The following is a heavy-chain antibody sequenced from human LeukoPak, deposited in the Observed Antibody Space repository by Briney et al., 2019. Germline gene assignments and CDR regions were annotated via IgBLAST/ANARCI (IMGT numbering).Heavy chain of an antibody. CDR3: ARGPGIPSAGLQLFDP. V-gene: IGHV1-69*05. Sequence: SVKVSCKASGGTFTSYAISWVRQAPGQGLEWMGGIIPYFGKTNYAQKFQGRVTITTDESTSTAYMEVRSLRSEDTAVYYCARGPGIPSAGLQLFDPLLQATMVTVSS. J-gene: IGHJ5*02. CDR1: GGTFTSYA. CDR2: IIPYFGKT. D-gene: IGHD6-13*01.